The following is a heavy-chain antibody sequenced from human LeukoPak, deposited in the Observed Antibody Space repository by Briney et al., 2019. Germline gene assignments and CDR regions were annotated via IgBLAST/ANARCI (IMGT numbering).Heavy chain of an antibody. CDR1: GGSFSGYY. D-gene: IGHD6-19*01. V-gene: IGHV4-34*01. CDR3: AREYIAVAGTFWFDP. Sequence: SETLSLTCAVYGGSFSGYYWSWIRQPPGKGLEWIGEINHSGSTNYNPSLKSRVTISVDTSKNQFSLKLSSVTAADMAVYYCAREYIAVAGTFWFDPWGQGTLVTVSS. CDR2: INHSGST. J-gene: IGHJ5*02.